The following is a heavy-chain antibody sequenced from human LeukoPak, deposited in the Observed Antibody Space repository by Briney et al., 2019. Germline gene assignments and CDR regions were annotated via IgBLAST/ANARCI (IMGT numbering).Heavy chain of an antibody. CDR2: TSGDGDSR. J-gene: IGHJ4*02. CDR3: AKDRRPAITMIVAY. D-gene: IGHD3-22*01. CDR1: GFTFSSHA. Sequence: GGSLRLSCSASGFTFSSHAMSWVRQAPGKGLEWVSGTSGDGDSRYYAESVRGRFTISRDNSKNSLYLQMNSLRTEDTALYYCAKDRRPAITMIVAYWGQGTLVTVSS. V-gene: IGHV3-23*01.